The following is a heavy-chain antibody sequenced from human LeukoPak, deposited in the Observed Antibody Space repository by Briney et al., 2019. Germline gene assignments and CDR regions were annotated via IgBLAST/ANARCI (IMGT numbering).Heavy chain of an antibody. CDR3: ARHEEEDGYNAKTPDY. D-gene: IGHD5-24*01. V-gene: IGHV4-39*01. Sequence: PSETLSLTCDVSGVSISGTNYYWGWIRQPPGMGLEWIGSIHYRLPTFYNPLLKSRVTIPVDTSKNQISLRLSSVTAADTAVYYCARHEEEDGYNAKTPDYWGQGTLVTVSS. CDR1: GVSISGTNYY. CDR2: IHYRLPT. J-gene: IGHJ4*02.